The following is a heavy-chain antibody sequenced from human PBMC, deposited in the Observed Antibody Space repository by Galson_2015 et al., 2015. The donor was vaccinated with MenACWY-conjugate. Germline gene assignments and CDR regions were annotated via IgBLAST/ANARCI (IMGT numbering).Heavy chain of an antibody. D-gene: IGHD3-10*01. CDR3: ARAARFGDFSAPMDFDS. J-gene: IGHJ4*02. Sequence: SLRLSCAASGFILISYAMSWVRQAPGKGLEWVGRTRNRGGTYSTDYAASVKGRFTMSRDDSKGSLYLEMNSLRGEDTAVYFCARAARFGDFSAPMDFDSWGQGTLVTVSS. CDR2: TRNRGGTYST. CDR1: GFILISYA. V-gene: IGHV3-72*01.